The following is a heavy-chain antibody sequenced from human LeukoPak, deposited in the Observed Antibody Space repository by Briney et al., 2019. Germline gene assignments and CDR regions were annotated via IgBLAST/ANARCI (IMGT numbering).Heavy chain of an antibody. Sequence: SVKVSCKASGGTFSSYAISWVRQAPGQGLEWMGRIIPSFGTAKYAQKFQGRVTITTDESTNTAYIELSSLRSEDTAVYYCARLSSSSPPEDYWGQGTLVTVSS. J-gene: IGHJ4*02. CDR2: IIPSFGTA. V-gene: IGHV1-69*05. CDR3: ARLSSSSPPEDY. D-gene: IGHD6-13*01. CDR1: GGTFSSYA.